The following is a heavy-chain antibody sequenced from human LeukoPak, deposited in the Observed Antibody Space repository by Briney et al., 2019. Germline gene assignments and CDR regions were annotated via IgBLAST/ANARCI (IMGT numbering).Heavy chain of an antibody. CDR3: ARDPETDNWNLLHYYYMDV. CDR1: GFTFSSYS. CDR2: ISSSSSYI. D-gene: IGHD1-20*01. V-gene: IGHV3-21*01. Sequence: GGSLRLSCAASGFTFSSYSMNWVRQAPGKGLEWVSSISSSSSYIYYADSVKGRFTISRDNAKNSLYLQMNSLRAEDTAVYYCARDPETDNWNLLHYYYMDVWGKGTTVTVSS. J-gene: IGHJ6*03.